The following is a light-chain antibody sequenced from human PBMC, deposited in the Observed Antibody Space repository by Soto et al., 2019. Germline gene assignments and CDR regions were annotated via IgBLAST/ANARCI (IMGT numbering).Light chain of an antibody. J-gene: IGLJ1*01. CDR2: ENN. CDR3: SLSGYV. V-gene: IGLV1-40*01. CDR1: SSNIGAGYE. Sequence: QLVLTQPPSVSAAPGQRVTISCTGSSSNIGAGYEAHWYQQVPGTAPKLLIYENNNRPSGVPDRFSGSKSGTSASLAITGLQAEDDAEYDSSLSGYVFGTGTKLTVL.